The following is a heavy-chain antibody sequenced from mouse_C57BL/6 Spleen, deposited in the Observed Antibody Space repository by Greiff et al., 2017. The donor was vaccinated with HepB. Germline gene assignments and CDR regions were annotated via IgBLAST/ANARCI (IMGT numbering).Heavy chain of an antibody. J-gene: IGHJ4*01. CDR1: GYTFTSYW. D-gene: IGHD2-1*01. CDR2: IDPSDSET. CDR3: ARRRYGNYVGYAMDY. V-gene: IGHV1-52*01. Sequence: VQLQQPGAELVRPGSSVKLSCKASGYTFTSYWMHWVKQRPIQGLEWIGNIDPSDSETHYNQKFKDKATLTVDKSSSTAYMQLSSLTSEDSAVYYCARRRYGNYVGYAMDYWGQGTSVTVSS.